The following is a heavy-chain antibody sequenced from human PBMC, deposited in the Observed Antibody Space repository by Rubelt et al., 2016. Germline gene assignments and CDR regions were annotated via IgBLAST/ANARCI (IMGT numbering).Heavy chain of an antibody. Sequence: EVQLLESGGGLVQPGGSLRLSCAASGFTFSTYAMSWVRQAPGKGLEWVSTIGGDGTGGSTFYADSVNGRFSISRDDSKNTLFLQMNRLGADDTAVYYCAKDYDFWTGSSDYWGQGTLVTVSS. D-gene: IGHD3-3*01. CDR2: IGGDGTGGST. CDR1: GFTFSTYA. CDR3: AKDYDFWTGSSDY. V-gene: IGHV3-23*01. J-gene: IGHJ4*02.